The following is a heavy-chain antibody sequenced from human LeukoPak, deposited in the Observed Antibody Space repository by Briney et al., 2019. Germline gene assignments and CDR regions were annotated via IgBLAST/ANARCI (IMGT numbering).Heavy chain of an antibody. J-gene: IGHJ4*02. CDR3: ARDRIRGDY. CDR2: INSDGSST. CDR1: GFTFSSYS. V-gene: IGHV3-74*01. D-gene: IGHD1-14*01. Sequence: GGSLRLSCAASGFTFSSYSMNWGRQAPGKGLVWVLRINSDGSSTSYAESVKGRFTISRDNAENTLYLQMNSLRAEDTSVYYCARDRIRGDYWGQGTLVTVSS.